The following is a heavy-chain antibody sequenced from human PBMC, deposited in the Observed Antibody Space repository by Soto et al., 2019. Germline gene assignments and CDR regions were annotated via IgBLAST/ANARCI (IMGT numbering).Heavy chain of an antibody. CDR2: VGGSDSDK. CDR1: GFPFSAYA. D-gene: IGHD2-8*01. Sequence: GGSLRLSCGVSGFPFSAYAMSWVRQAPGKGLQWVSGVGGSDSDKHYADSVRGRFIVSRDNSKNTLYLQMNSLRADDTAVYYCAKDATAVNGVWDPFDMWGQGTEVTVSS. J-gene: IGHJ3*02. V-gene: IGHV3-23*01. CDR3: AKDATAVNGVWDPFDM.